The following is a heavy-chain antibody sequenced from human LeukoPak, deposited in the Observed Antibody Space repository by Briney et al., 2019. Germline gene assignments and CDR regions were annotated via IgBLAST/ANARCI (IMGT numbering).Heavy chain of an antibody. Sequence: GGSLRLSCAASGFTFSSYTIHWVRQAPGKGLEWVALISDDGTNQYYVDSVKGRFTISRDNSKNTLYLQMNSLRAEDTAVYYCARGDYPPSYDFWSGYFLVWGQGTTVTVSS. CDR2: ISDDGTNQ. CDR1: GFTFSSYT. D-gene: IGHD3-3*01. CDR3: ARGDYPPSYDFWSGYFLV. J-gene: IGHJ6*02. V-gene: IGHV3-30-3*01.